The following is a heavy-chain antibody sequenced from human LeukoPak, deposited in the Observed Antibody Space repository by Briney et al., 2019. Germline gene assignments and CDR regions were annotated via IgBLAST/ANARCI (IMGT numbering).Heavy chain of an antibody. CDR1: GGSFSGYY. J-gene: IGHJ6*02. CDR2: INHSGST. Sequence: SETLSLTCAVYGGSFSGYYWSWIRQPPGKGLEWIGEINHSGSTNYNPSLKSRVTISVDTSKNQFSLKLSSVTAADTAVYYCARRITVTPYYYYYYGMDVWGQGTTVTVSS. CDR3: ARRITVTPYYYYYYGMDV. V-gene: IGHV4-34*01. D-gene: IGHD4-17*01.